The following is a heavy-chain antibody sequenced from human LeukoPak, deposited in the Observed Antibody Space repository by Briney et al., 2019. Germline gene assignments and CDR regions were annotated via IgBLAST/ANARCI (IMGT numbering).Heavy chain of an antibody. CDR2: ISSSSSYI. CDR3: ARGLGYCSSNICRTFDY. V-gene: IGHV3-21*01. D-gene: IGHD2-2*01. Sequence: PGGSLRPSCAASGFTFSSYAMSWVRQAPGKGLEWVSSISSSSSYIYYADSVKGRFTISRDNAKNSLYLQMNSLRAEDTAVYYCARGLGYCSSNICRTFDYWGQGILVTVSS. CDR1: GFTFSSYA. J-gene: IGHJ4*02.